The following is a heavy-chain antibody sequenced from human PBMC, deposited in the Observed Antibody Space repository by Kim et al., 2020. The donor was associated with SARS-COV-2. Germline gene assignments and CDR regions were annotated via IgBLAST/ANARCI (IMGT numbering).Heavy chain of an antibody. J-gene: IGHJ4*02. CDR2: IDANSGDT. Sequence: ASVKVSCEASGHTFSGNYIHWVRQAPGQRLEWMGRIDANSGDTDYAKRSQGRVAMTVDTYISTAYMELRSLRADDTAVYFCVSGYDSFSLDFWGPGTLVT. V-gene: IGHV1-2*06. CDR1: GHTFSGNY. D-gene: IGHD5-12*01. CDR3: VSGYDSFSLDF.